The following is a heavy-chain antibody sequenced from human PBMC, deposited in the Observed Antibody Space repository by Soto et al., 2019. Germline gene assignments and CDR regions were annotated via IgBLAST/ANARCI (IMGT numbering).Heavy chain of an antibody. CDR1: GGTFSSYA. V-gene: IGHV1-3*01. CDR2: INAGNGNT. CDR3: ARVVGGFGEWTRQFDY. Sequence: QVQLVQSGAEVKKPGSSVKVSCKASGGTFSSYAISWVRQAPGQGLEWMGGINAGNGNTKYSQKFQGRVTITRDTAASTAYMELSSLRSEDTAVYYCARVVGGFGEWTRQFDYWGQGTLVTVSS. J-gene: IGHJ4*02. D-gene: IGHD3-10*01.